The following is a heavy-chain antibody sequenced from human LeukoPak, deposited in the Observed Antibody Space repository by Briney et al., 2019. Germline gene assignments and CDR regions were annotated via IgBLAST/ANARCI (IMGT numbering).Heavy chain of an antibody. J-gene: IGHJ4*02. CDR1: GFTFSNYP. CDR3: AKEPMIIRTFDY. V-gene: IGHV3-23*01. Sequence: GGSLRLSCAVSGFTFSNYPMNWVRQAPGKGLEWVSVISGNGGTTSYADSVRGRFTISRDNSKNTLYLQMNSLRAEDTAVYYCAKEPMIIRTFDYWGQGTLVTVSS. D-gene: IGHD3-16*01. CDR2: ISGNGGTT.